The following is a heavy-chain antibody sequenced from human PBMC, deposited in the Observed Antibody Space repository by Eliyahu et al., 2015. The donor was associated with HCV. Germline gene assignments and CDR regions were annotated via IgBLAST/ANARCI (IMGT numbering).Heavy chain of an antibody. CDR3: AMTISLGSSGRRLPTDAFDI. V-gene: IGHV4-39*01. Sequence: QLQLQESGPGLVKPSETLSLTCTVSGGSISVGSYYWAWIRQPPGKGLEWIGSMYYSGSTYYNPSLKSRVTISVDTSKNQFSLKLSSVTAADTAVYYCAMTISLGSSGRRLPTDAFDIWGQGTMVTVSS. CDR1: GGSISVGSYY. CDR2: MYYSGST. D-gene: IGHD3-10*01. J-gene: IGHJ3*02.